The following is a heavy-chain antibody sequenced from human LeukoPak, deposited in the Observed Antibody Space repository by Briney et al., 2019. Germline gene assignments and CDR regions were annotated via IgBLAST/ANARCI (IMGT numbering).Heavy chain of an antibody. CDR1: GYTFTSYD. CDR2: IIPILGIA. V-gene: IGHV1-69*04. J-gene: IGHJ6*03. D-gene: IGHD3-3*02. Sequence: GASVKVSCKASGYTFTSYDINWVRQATGQGLEWMGRIIPILGIANYAQKFQGRVTITADKSTSTAYMELSSLRSEDTAVYYCARGAPGELAKGCYYMDVWGKGTTVTVSS. CDR3: ARGAPGELAKGCYYMDV.